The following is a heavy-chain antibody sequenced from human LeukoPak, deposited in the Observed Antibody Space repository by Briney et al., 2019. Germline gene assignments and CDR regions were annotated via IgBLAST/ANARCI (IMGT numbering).Heavy chain of an antibody. CDR3: ARYFRDFEH. CDR2: FYYSGSS. CDR1: DASIGSTSYY. Sequence: SETLSLTCTVSDASIGSTSYYWGWIRQPPGKGLEWLGSFYYSGSSFYNESLKSRLTMSADTSKNQLSLNLTSVTAADTAIYYCARYFRDFEHWGQGTLVTVAS. V-gene: IGHV4-39*01. J-gene: IGHJ4*02. D-gene: IGHD3-9*01.